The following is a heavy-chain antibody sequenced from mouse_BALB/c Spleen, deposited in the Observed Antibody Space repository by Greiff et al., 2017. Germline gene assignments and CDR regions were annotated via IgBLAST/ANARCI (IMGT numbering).Heavy chain of an antibody. D-gene: IGHD4-1*02. Sequence: EVKLMESGPGLVKPSQSLSLTCTVTGYSITSDYAWNWIRQFPGNKLEWMGYISYSGSTSYNPSLKSRISITRDTSKNQFFLQLNSVTTEDTATYYCASNWDAWFAYWGQGTLVTVSA. V-gene: IGHV3-2*02. CDR1: GYSITSDYA. J-gene: IGHJ3*01. CDR2: ISYSGST. CDR3: ASNWDAWFAY.